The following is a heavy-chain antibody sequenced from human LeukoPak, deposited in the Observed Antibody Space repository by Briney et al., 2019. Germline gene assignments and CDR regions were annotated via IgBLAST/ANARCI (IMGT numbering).Heavy chain of an antibody. V-gene: IGHV3-13*01. CDR3: ARGGPEGFDP. CDR1: GFTFSSYA. CDR2: IDAGGDS. J-gene: IGHJ5*02. Sequence: GGSLRLSCAASGFTFSSYAMHWVRQPTGKGLEWVSGIDAGGDSYYAGSVKGRFTISRENGKNSLYLQMNSLRAGDTAVYYCARGGPEGFDPWGQGTLVTVSS.